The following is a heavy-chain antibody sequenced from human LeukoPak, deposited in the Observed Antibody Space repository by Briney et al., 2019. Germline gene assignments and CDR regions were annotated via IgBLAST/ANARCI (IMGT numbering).Heavy chain of an antibody. CDR3: ARDYGYYYDSSGRNGNYGMDV. D-gene: IGHD3-22*01. J-gene: IGHJ6*02. Sequence: GGSLRLSCTASGFIFSSYSMNWVRQAPGKGLEWLAYITGNSGTVYYAGSVKGRVTISRDNAKNSLYLQMNCLRDEDSAVYYCARDYGYYYDSSGRNGNYGMDVWGQGTTVTVSS. V-gene: IGHV3-48*02. CDR2: ITGNSGTV. CDR1: GFIFSSYS.